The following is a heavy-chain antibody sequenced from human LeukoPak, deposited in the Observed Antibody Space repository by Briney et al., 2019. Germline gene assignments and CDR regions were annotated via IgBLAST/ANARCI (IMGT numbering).Heavy chain of an antibody. CDR3: VREATVSFYYFYYMDV. J-gene: IGHJ6*03. D-gene: IGHD4-11*01. V-gene: IGHV3-7*01. CDR2: IREDGGQK. CDR1: GFTFNNYY. Sequence: GGSLRLSCTASGFTFNNYYMSWVRQAPGKGLEWVANIREDGGQKNYVDSVKGRFTISRDNGENSLSLQMNSLRAEDTAVYYCVREATVSFYYFYYMDVWGNGTTVTVS.